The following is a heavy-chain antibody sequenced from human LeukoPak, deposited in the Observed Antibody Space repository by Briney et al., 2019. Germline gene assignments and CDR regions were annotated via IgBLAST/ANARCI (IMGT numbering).Heavy chain of an antibody. V-gene: IGHV3-23*01. CDR2: ISGSGGST. CDR3: AKAQYSGSYLRLDAFDI. J-gene: IGHJ3*02. CDR1: GFTFSSYA. Sequence: GGSLRLSCAAYGFTFSSYAMSWVRQAPGKGLEWVSAISGSGGSTYYADSVKGRFTISRDNSKNTLYLQMNSLRAEDTAVYYCAKAQYSGSYLRLDAFDIWGQGTMVTVSS. D-gene: IGHD1-26*01.